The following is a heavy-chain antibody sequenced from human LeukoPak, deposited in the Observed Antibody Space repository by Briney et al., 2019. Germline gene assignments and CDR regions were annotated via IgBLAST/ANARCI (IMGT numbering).Heavy chain of an antibody. Sequence: PSETLSLTCTVSSGSISSSHYYWDWIRQPPGKGLEWIGTIYYSGTTYYNPSLESRATISVDASQNQFYLMLNSVTAADTAVYYCARQISDYYYYYIDVWGEGTTVTVPS. V-gene: IGHV4-39*01. CDR1: SGSISSSHYY. CDR3: ARQISDYYYYYIDV. J-gene: IGHJ6*03. D-gene: IGHD3-3*01. CDR2: IYYSGTT.